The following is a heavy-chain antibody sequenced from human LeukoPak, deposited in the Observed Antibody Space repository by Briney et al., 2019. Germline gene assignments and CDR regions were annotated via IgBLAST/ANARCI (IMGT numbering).Heavy chain of an antibody. V-gene: IGHV4-59*01. D-gene: IGHD2-8*01. CDR2: IQYSGSP. J-gene: IGHJ5*02. CDR3: AGDSVYATTWFDP. Sequence: RSETLSLTCPLSGGSTSSYYCSWIRHPPEKVLEWIGSIQYSGSPTYHPSFKSRVTRPVTPSKKQFTLKLRAVTATTTAVYYCAGDSVYATTWFDPWGQGTLVTVSS. CDR1: GGSTSSYY.